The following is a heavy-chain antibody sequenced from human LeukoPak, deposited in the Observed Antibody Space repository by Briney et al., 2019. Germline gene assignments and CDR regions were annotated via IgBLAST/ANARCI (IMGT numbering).Heavy chain of an antibody. V-gene: IGHV4-31*03. D-gene: IGHD2-2*01. CDR2: IYYSGST. CDR3: ARGGAGYCSSTSCPYGMDV. J-gene: IGHJ6*02. Sequence: SETLSLTCTVSGGSISSGGYYGSWIRQHPGKGLEWIGYIYYSGSTYYNPSLKSRVTISVDTSKHQFSLKLSSVTAADTAVYYCARGGAGYCSSTSCPYGMDVWGQGTTVTVSS. CDR1: GGSISSGGYY.